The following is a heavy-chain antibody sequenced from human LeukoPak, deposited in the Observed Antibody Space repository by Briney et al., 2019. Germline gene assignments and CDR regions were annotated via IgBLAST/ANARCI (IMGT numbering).Heavy chain of an antibody. V-gene: IGHV4-61*02. D-gene: IGHD6-19*01. Sequence: PSETPSLTCTVSGGSISSGSYYWSWIRQPAGKGLEWIGRIYTSGSTNYNPSLKSRVTISVDTSKNQFSLKLSSVTAADTAVYYCARISTGYSSGWYQGVAAAFDIWGQGTMVTVSS. J-gene: IGHJ3*02. CDR2: IYTSGST. CDR1: GGSISSGSYY. CDR3: ARISTGYSSGWYQGVAAAFDI.